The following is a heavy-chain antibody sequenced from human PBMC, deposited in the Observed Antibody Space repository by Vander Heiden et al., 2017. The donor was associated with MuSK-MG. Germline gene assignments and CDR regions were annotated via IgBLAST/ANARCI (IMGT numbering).Heavy chain of an antibody. CDR1: GYSISSGYY. J-gene: IGHJ4*02. CDR2: IYHSGTP. D-gene: IGHD3-10*02. V-gene: IGHV4-38-2*01. Sequence: QVQLQESGPGLVKPSETLYRTCAVSGYSISSGYYWGCIRQPPGKWLEWIGSIYHSGTPYYNPSLKSRVTISVDTSKNQFSLKLSSLTAADTAVYYCARHEMFGMVACDYWGQGTLVNVAS. CDR3: ARHEMFGMVACDY.